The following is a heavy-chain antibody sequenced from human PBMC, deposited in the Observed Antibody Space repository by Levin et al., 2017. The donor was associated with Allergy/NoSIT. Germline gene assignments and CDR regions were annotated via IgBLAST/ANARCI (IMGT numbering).Heavy chain of an antibody. V-gene: IGHV3-30*18. D-gene: IGHD4-17*01. CDR2: ISYDGSNK. J-gene: IGHJ4*02. CDR3: AKDPAVTTGY. CDR1: GFTFSSYG. Sequence: GESLKISCAASGFTFSSYGMHWVRQAPGKGLEWVAVISYDGSNKYYADSVKGRFTISRDNSKNTLYLQMNSLRAEDTAVYYCAKDPAVTTGYWGQGTLVTVSS.